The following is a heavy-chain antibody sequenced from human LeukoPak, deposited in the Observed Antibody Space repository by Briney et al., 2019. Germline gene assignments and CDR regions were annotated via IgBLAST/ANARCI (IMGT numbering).Heavy chain of an antibody. CDR1: GGTFSSYA. CDR2: IIPIFGTT. V-gene: IGHV1-69*13. J-gene: IGHJ4*02. D-gene: IGHD6-19*01. Sequence: GASVKVSCKASGGTFSSYAIDWVRQAPGQGLEWMGGIIPIFGTTNYAQKFQGRVTITAVESMRTAYMELSSLRSEDTGVYYCATRGGYSSGWVYWGQGTLVTVSS. CDR3: ATRGGYSSGWVY.